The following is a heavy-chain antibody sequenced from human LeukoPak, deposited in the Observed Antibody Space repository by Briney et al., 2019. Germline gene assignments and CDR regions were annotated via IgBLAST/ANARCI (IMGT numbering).Heavy chain of an antibody. D-gene: IGHD4-17*01. CDR3: AGNGDYIK. CDR2: INQDGSEK. CDR1: GFTFSSCW. V-gene: IGHV3-7*01. J-gene: IGHJ4*02. Sequence: GGSLRLSCAASGFTFSSCWMTWVRQAPGKGLEWVANINQDGSEKYYVDSVKGRFSISRDNAKNSLYLQMNSLRAEDTAVYYCAGNGDYIKWGQGTLVTVSS.